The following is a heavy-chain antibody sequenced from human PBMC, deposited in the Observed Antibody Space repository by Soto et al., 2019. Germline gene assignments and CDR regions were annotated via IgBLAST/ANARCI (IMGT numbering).Heavy chain of an antibody. CDR2: INHSGST. D-gene: IGHD3-10*01. CDR3: ARGDRFWFVGRSRYFDY. CDR1: CGSFSGYY. V-gene: IGHV4-34*01. Sequence: SDTLSLTRAVYCGSFSGYYWSWIRQPPGKGLEWIGEINHSGSTNYNPSLKSRVTISVDTSKNHFSLKLSSVTAADTSVYYCARGDRFWFVGRSRYFDYWGQGTLVT. J-gene: IGHJ4*02.